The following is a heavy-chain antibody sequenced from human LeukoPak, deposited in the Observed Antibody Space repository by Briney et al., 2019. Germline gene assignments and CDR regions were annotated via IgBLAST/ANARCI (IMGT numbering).Heavy chain of an antibody. J-gene: IGHJ4*02. Sequence: GGSLRLSCAASGVTFSSYAMSWVRQAPGKGLEWVSAISGSGGSTYYADSVKGRFTISRDNSKNTLYLQMNSLRAEDTAVYYCAPRLWPAAVRDFDYWGQGTLVTVSS. D-gene: IGHD2-2*01. CDR2: ISGSGGST. CDR1: GVTFSSYA. CDR3: APRLWPAAVRDFDY. V-gene: IGHV3-23*01.